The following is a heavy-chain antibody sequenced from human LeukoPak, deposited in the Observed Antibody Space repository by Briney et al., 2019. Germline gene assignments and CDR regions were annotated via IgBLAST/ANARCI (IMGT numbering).Heavy chain of an antibody. D-gene: IGHD6-6*01. CDR1: GFTFTIYG. Sequence: PGGSLRLSCAASGFTFTIYGMSWVRQAPGKGLEWVSYISSTSSTVYYADSVKGRFTISRDNVKNSLYLQMNSLRAEDTAVYYCARGRDSSSSYPGYWGQGTLVTVSS. CDR2: ISSTSSTV. J-gene: IGHJ4*02. CDR3: ARGRDSSSSYPGY. V-gene: IGHV3-48*01.